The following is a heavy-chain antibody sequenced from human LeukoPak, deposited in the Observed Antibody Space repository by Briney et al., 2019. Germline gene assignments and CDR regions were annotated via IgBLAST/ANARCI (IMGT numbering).Heavy chain of an antibody. D-gene: IGHD6-19*01. J-gene: IGHJ3*02. CDR2: IYYSGST. V-gene: IGHV4-59*08. CDR3: ARPYSSGWLDAFDI. CDR1: GGSIGSYY. Sequence: SETLSLTCTVSGGSIGSYYWSWIRQPAGKGLEWIGYIYYSGSTNYNPSLKSRVTISVDTSKNQFSLKLSSVTAADTAVYYCARPYSSGWLDAFDIWGQGTMVTVSS.